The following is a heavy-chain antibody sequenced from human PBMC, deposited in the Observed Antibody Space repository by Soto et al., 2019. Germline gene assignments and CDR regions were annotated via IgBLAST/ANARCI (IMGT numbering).Heavy chain of an antibody. Sequence: PSETLSLTCTISGGSITSSSYYWGWIRQPPGKGLEWIGSIYYSGSTYYNPSLKSRVSMSVDTSKNQFSLKLSSVTAADTAVYHCARQGAYFHESSGYEFDYWGQGTLVTSPQ. CDR2: IYYSGST. CDR3: ARQGAYFHESSGYEFDY. CDR1: GGSITSSSYY. J-gene: IGHJ4*02. V-gene: IGHV4-39*01. D-gene: IGHD3-22*01.